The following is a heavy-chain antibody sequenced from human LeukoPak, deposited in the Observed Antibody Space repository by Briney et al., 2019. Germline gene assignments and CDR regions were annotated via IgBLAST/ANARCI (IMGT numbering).Heavy chain of an antibody. CDR3: ARISSSWYYVDY. Sequence: GGSLRLSCAASGFTVSSNYMSWVRQAPGKGLEWVSVIYSGGSTYYADSVKGRFTISRDNSKNTLYLQMNSPRAEDTAVYYCARISSSWYYVDYWGQGTLVTVSS. CDR2: IYSGGST. J-gene: IGHJ4*02. V-gene: IGHV3-53*01. CDR1: GFTVSSNY. D-gene: IGHD6-13*01.